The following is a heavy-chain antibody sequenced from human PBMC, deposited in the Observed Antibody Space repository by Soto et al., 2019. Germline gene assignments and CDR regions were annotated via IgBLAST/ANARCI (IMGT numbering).Heavy chain of an antibody. V-gene: IGHV3-30*18. CDR2: ISYDGSDK. D-gene: IGHD2-15*01. Sequence: QVQLVESGGGVVQPGRSLRLSCTASGFTFNYYGMHWVRQAPGKGLEWVAVISYDGSDKYYADSVKGRFTISRDNSRNSLYLQMNRLRADDPAVYYCAKRGDYCSGGRCFPRSIWYFDLWGRGTLLTVSS. CDR1: GFTFNYYG. CDR3: AKRGDYCSGGRCFPRSIWYFDL. J-gene: IGHJ2*01.